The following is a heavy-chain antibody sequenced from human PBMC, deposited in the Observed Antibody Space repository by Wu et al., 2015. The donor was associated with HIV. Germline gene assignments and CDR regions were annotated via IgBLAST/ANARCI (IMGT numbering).Heavy chain of an antibody. CDR2: IIPLLNTT. CDR3: ARGLRDILTGYYSAFEY. Sequence: QVQLVQSGAEVKKPGSSVRVSCTASGGTFTSYAVSWVRQAPGQGLEWMGGIIPLLNTTIYAQKFHGRVTLTTDESTTTAYMEVSSLTSEDTAVYYCARGLRDILTGYYSAFEYWGQGTLVTVSS. D-gene: IGHD3-9*01. J-gene: IGHJ4*02. V-gene: IGHV1-69*05. CDR1: GGTFTSYA.